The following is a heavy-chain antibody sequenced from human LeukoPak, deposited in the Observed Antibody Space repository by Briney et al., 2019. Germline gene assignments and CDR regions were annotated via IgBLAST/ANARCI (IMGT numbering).Heavy chain of an antibody. D-gene: IGHD2-2*01. J-gene: IGHJ4*02. CDR3: ARERKVPTAIGIDY. V-gene: IGHV4-30-4*01. CDR2: IYYSGSS. CDR1: GGSISSDAYY. Sequence: SETLSLTCSVSGGSISSDAYYWTWIRQPPGKGLEWLGYIYYSGSSYYNPSLNSRATISVDTSKSQFSLKLSSVTAADTAIYYCARERKVPTAIGIDYWGQGTLVTVSS.